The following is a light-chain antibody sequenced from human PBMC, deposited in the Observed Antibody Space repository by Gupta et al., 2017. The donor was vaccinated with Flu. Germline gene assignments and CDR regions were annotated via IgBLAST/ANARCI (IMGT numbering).Light chain of an antibody. CDR3: GTWDNSLWV. CDR1: SSNSGKNY. J-gene: IGLJ3*02. CDR2: KND. Sequence: QSVLTQPPSVSAAPAKKVTISCSGSSSNSGKNYVSWYQQLPGAAPKLLIYKNDHRPSGIPDRFSGSKSGTSATLVIAGLQTGDEADYYCGTWDNSLWVFGGGTKLTVL. V-gene: IGLV1-51*01.